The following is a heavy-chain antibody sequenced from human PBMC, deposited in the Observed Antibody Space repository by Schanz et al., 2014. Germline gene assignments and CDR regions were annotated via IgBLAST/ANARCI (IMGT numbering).Heavy chain of an antibody. Sequence: DVQLVDSGGGLVQPGGSLRLSCAASGFTFSDYYMTWIRQAPGKGLEWVSTIYSSGSTYYADSVRGRFTISRDNSMNTVYLQMNSLRSDDAAVYYCARAQGVIRLYYGVDVWGQGTTVTVSS. CDR2: IYSSGST. V-gene: IGHV3-53*04. CDR3: ARAQGVIRLYYGVDV. CDR1: GFTFSDYY. J-gene: IGHJ6*02. D-gene: IGHD3-10*01.